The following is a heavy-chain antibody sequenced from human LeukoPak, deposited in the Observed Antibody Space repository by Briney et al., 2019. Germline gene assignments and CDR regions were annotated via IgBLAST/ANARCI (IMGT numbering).Heavy chain of an antibody. CDR3: AKVTPYYEILTGPFDY. J-gene: IGHJ4*02. CDR1: GFTFSSYA. D-gene: IGHD3-9*01. V-gene: IGHV3-23*01. CDR2: ISGSGGST. Sequence: GGSLRLSCAASGFTFSSYAMSWVRQAPGKGLEWVSAISGSGGSTYYADSVKGRFTISRDNSKNTLYLQMNSLRAEDTAVYYCAKVTPYYEILTGPFDYWGQGTLVTVSS.